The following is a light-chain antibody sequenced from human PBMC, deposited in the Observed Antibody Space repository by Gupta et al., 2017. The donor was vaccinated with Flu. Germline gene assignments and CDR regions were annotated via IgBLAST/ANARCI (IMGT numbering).Light chain of an antibody. CDR1: QSLLHSNGYNY. J-gene: IGKJ5*01. CDR2: LGS. Sequence: DIVMTQSPLSLPVTPGEPASISCRSSQSLLHSNGYNYLDWYLQKPGHSPQLLIYLGSSRASGVPDRFSGSGSGTDFTLKISRVEAEDVGVYYCMQARQTPITFGQGPRLEIK. V-gene: IGKV2-28*01. CDR3: MQARQTPIT.